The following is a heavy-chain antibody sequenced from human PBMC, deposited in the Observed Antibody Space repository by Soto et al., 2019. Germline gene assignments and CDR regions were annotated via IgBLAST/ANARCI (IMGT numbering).Heavy chain of an antibody. V-gene: IGHV1-18*01. J-gene: IGHJ5*02. D-gene: IGHD6-19*01. CDR3: AGYSSGWYFFDP. CDR2: LSAYNGNT. Sequence: RASVKVSCKASGSTFTSYGISWVRQAPGQGLEWMGWLSAYNGNTNYAQKLQGRVTMTTDTSTSTAYLELRSLRSDDTAVYYCAGYSSGWYFFDPWGQGTLVTVSS. CDR1: GSTFTSYG.